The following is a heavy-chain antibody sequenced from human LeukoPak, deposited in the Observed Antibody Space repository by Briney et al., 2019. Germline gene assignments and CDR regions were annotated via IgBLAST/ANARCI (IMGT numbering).Heavy chain of an antibody. V-gene: IGHV4-39*01. CDR3: ARGFGESEYYYYGMDV. J-gene: IGHJ6*02. CDR1: GGSISSSSYY. CDR2: NYYAGGT. D-gene: IGHD3-10*01. Sequence: SETLSLTCTVSGGSISSSSYYWGWIRQPPGRGLDWIGTNYYAGGTYYNPSLKSRVTISVDTSKNQFSLRLSAVTAADTAVYYCARGFGESEYYYYGMDVWGQGTTVTGSS.